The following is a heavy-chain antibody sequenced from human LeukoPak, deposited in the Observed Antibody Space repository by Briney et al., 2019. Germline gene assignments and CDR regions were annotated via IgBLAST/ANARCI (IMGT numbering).Heavy chain of an antibody. D-gene: IGHD3-22*01. V-gene: IGHV3-21*01. CDR3: VRDNDRSGYYPYFDY. Sequence: GGSLRLSCAASGFTFSIHSINWVRQAPGKGLEWVPSISSNSNYKYYADSVKGRFTVSRDNAKNLVYLQTNSLRADDTAVYYCVRDNDRSGYYPYFDYWGQGALVTVSS. CDR1: GFTFSIHS. J-gene: IGHJ4*02. CDR2: ISSNSNYK.